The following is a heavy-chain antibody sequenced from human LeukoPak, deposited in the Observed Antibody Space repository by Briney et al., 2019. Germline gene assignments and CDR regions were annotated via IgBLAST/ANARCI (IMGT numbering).Heavy chain of an antibody. CDR2: INHSGST. V-gene: IGHV4-34*01. CDR1: GGSFSGYY. Sequence: SETLSLTCAVYGGSFSGYYWSWIRQPPGKGLEWIGEINHSGSTNYDPSLKSRVTISVDTSKNQFSLKLSSVTAADTAVYYCARDVRGYDSSGYFDAFDIWGQGTMVTVSS. J-gene: IGHJ3*02. D-gene: IGHD3-22*01. CDR3: ARDVRGYDSSGYFDAFDI.